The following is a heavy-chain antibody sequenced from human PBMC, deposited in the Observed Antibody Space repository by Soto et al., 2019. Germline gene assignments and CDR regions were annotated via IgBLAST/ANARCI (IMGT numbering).Heavy chain of an antibody. CDR3: ARDSYCSGGSCYSFGVEYYFDY. CDR2: ISAYNGNT. Sequence: QVQLVQSGAEVKKPGASVKVSCKASGYTFTSYGISWVRQAPGQGLEWMGWISAYNGNTNYAQKLQGRDTMTTDTSTSTAYMELRSLRSDDTAVYYCARDSYCSGGSCYSFGVEYYFDYWGQGTLVTVSS. J-gene: IGHJ4*02. CDR1: GYTFTSYG. V-gene: IGHV1-18*01. D-gene: IGHD2-15*01.